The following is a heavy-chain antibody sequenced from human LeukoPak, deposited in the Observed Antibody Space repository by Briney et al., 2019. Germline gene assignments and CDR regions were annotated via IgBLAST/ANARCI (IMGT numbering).Heavy chain of an antibody. Sequence: GGSLRLSCAASGFTFSSYAMSWVRQAPGKGLEWVSAISGSGGSTYYADSVKGRFTISRDNAKNSLYLQMNSLRVEDTAVYYCARDWYYLILTALDYWGQGTLVTVSS. V-gene: IGHV3-23*01. J-gene: IGHJ4*02. CDR1: GFTFSSYA. CDR3: ARDWYYLILTALDY. D-gene: IGHD3-9*01. CDR2: ISGSGGST.